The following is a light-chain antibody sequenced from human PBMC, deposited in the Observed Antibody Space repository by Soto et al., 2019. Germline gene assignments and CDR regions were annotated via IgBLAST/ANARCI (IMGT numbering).Light chain of an antibody. CDR3: QQRSNLYT. V-gene: IGKV3-11*01. J-gene: IGKJ2*01. CDR1: QSVSTY. CDR2: DAS. Sequence: EIVLTQSPATQSLSPGERATLSCRASQSVSTYLAWYQQKPGQAPRLLIYDASNRATGIPARFSGSGSGTDFTLTINSLEPEDFAFYYCQQRSNLYTFGQGTQREIK.